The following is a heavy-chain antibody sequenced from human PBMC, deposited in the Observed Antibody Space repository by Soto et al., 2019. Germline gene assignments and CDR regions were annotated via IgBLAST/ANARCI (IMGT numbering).Heavy chain of an antibody. D-gene: IGHD3-22*01. Sequence: WASVKVSCKASRFTFTSSAVQWVRQARGQRLEWIGWIVVGSGNTNYAQKFQERVTITRDMSTSTAYMELSSLRSEDTAVYYCAAESSYDSSGSDYWGQGTLVTVSS. J-gene: IGHJ4*02. CDR1: RFTFTSSA. V-gene: IGHV1-58*01. CDR2: IVVGSGNT. CDR3: AAESSYDSSGSDY.